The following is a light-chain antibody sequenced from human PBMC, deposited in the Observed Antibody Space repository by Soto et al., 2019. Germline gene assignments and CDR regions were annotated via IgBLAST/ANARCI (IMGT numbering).Light chain of an antibody. CDR1: QAVSGD. V-gene: IGKV3-15*01. J-gene: IGKJ5*01. CDR3: QQYHKWPPIT. Sequence: EIVMTQYPATLSVSPGERATLSCRASQAVSGDLAWYQQRPGQAPRLLIYGASTRATGIPARFSGSGSGTEFTLTISSLQSEDSAVYYCQQYHKWPPITFGQGTRLEI. CDR2: GAS.